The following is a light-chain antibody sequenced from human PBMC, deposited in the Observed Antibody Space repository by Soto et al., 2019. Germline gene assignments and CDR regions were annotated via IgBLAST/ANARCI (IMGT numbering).Light chain of an antibody. J-gene: IGKJ1*01. Sequence: DIQMTQSPSSLSAFVGDRVTITCRASLAISNYLAWYQQKPGKVPKLLIYGASTLQSVVPSRFAGSGSGTEFSLTITSLQPDDVATYYCQRYNTVPWTFGQGTKVEIK. CDR2: GAS. CDR1: LAISNY. CDR3: QRYNTVPWT. V-gene: IGKV1-27*01.